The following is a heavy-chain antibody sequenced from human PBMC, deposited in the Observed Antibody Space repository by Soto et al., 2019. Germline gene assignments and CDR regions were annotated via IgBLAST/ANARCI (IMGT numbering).Heavy chain of an antibody. CDR1: GFSLNTAGMG. V-gene: IGHV2-5*01. J-gene: IGHJ4*02. D-gene: IGHD1-20*01. CDR2: IYWNDDG. CDR3: AHLYNWNDITSFDY. Sequence: QITLKESGPTLVKPTQTLTLTCSFSGFSLNTAGMGVGWIRQPPGKALEWLALIYWNDDGRYNPSLKSRLTISHDSSKNHVVLTMTNMDPVDTAKYYCAHLYNWNDITSFDYWGRRILVSVSS.